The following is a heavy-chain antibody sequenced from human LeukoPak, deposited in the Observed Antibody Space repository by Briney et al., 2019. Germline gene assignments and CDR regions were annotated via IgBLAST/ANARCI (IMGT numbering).Heavy chain of an antibody. V-gene: IGHV3-21*01. CDR3: VRRGPNNSGLDY. Sequence: GGSLRLSCAASGFTFSSYTFKWVRQAPGKGLEWVASITSTSSYIYYSDSVQGRFAVSRDYAKNSLYLQMNTLRVEDTAVFYCVRRGPNNSGLDYWGQGTLVTVSS. CDR1: GFTFSSYT. CDR2: ITSTSSYI. D-gene: IGHD5-12*01. J-gene: IGHJ4*02.